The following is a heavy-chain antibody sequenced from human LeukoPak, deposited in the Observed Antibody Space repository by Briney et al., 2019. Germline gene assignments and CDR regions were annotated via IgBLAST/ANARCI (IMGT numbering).Heavy chain of an antibody. J-gene: IGHJ6*02. CDR2: INPKTGDT. V-gene: IGHV1-2*02. CDR1: GYTFTGQY. CDR3: ARGYYGMDV. Sequence: ASVKVSCKASGYTFTGQYLYWARQTPGQGLEWMGWINPKTGDTDSAQNFQGRVTMTRDTSITTVYMELSSLTSDDTAVYYCARGYYGMDVWGQGATVTVSS.